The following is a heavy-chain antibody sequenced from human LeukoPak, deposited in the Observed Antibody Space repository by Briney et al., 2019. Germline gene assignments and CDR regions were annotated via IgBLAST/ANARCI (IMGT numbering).Heavy chain of an antibody. D-gene: IGHD6-19*01. CDR1: GFSFSNHG. Sequence: GGSLRLSCVASGFSFSNHGMHWVRQAPGKGLEWVSVIASDGGAKFYADSVKGRLTLSRDNSKNMFFLQMNFLTVEDTAIYYCAREATWGQWYFDHWGQGTPVTVSS. CDR2: IASDGGAK. J-gene: IGHJ4*02. V-gene: IGHV3-30*03. CDR3: AREATWGQWYFDH.